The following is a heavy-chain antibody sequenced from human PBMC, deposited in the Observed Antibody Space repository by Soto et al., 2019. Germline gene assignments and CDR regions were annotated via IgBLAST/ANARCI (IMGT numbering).Heavy chain of an antibody. CDR1: GITFSNAW. D-gene: IGHD2-8*02. Sequence: EVQLVESGGGLVEPGGSLRLSCAASGITFSNAWMNWVRKAPGKGLEYIGRIRSKTDGGTTEYAAPVEGRFTVSRDDSTNTLYLHMSGMNTEDTAVDYCKTTRPGANVFDNGGQGTRVTVSS. J-gene: IGHJ3*02. V-gene: IGHV3-15*01. CDR3: KTTRPGANVFDN. CDR2: IRSKTDGGTT.